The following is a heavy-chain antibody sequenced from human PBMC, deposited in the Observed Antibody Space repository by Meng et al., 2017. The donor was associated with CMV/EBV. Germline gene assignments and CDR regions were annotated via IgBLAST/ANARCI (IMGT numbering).Heavy chain of an antibody. Sequence: QVQSAESEVEGKKTGASVKGSCKASGYTFTSYYMHWVRQAPGQGLEWMGIINPSGGSTSYAQKFQGRVTMTRDTSTSTVYMELSSLRSEDTAVYYCARDPHSGWLDYWGQGTLVTVSS. J-gene: IGHJ4*02. V-gene: IGHV1-46*01. D-gene: IGHD6-19*01. CDR3: ARDPHSGWLDY. CDR1: GYTFTSYY. CDR2: INPSGGST.